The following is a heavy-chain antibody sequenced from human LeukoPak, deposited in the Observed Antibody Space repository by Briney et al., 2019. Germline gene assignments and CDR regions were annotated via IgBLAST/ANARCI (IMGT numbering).Heavy chain of an antibody. V-gene: IGHV3-30*02. D-gene: IGHD3-10*01. CDR3: AKGVGVVRAYYGSGSFFDY. Sequence: PGGSLRLSCAASGFTFSSYGMHWVRQAPGRGLEWVAFIRYDGSNKYYADYVKVRFNISRNNSKNTLYLQMNSLRAEDTAVYYCAKGVGVVRAYYGSGSFFDYWGQGTLVTVSS. CDR1: GFTFSSYG. J-gene: IGHJ4*02. CDR2: IRYDGSNK.